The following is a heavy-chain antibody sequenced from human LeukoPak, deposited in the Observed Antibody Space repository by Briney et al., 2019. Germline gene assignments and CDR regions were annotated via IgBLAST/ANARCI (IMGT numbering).Heavy chain of an antibody. Sequence: SATLSLTCTVSGGSISSGYWNWFRQPPGKGLEWIGYIYYSGSTKYNPSLKSRVTVSGDTSKNQFSLKLSSVTAADTAVYYCARGSDTAMVLSWFDPWGQGTLVTVSS. V-gene: IGHV4-59*01. CDR1: GGSISSGY. D-gene: IGHD5-18*01. CDR2: IYYSGST. J-gene: IGHJ5*02. CDR3: ARGSDTAMVLSWFDP.